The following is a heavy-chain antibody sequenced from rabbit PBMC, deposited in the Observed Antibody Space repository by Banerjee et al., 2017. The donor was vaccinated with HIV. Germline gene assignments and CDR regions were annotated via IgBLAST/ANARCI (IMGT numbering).Heavy chain of an antibody. J-gene: IGHJ4*01. Sequence: QQLVESGGGLVKPGASLTLTCTASGFSFSSGYDMCWVRQAPGKGLEWIACIYIGSSGSTYYASWAKGRFTISKTSSTTVTLQMTSLTPADTATYFCARAYNSGWGGYFNLWGPGTLVTVS. D-gene: IGHD4-1*01. V-gene: IGHV1S40*01. CDR2: IYIGSSGST. CDR3: ARAYNSGWGGYFNL. CDR1: GFSFSSGYD.